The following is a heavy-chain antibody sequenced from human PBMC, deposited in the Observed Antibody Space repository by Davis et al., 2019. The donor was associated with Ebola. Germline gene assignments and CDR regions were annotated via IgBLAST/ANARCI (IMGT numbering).Heavy chain of an antibody. V-gene: IGHV4-59*01. CDR2: IYYSGST. CDR3: ARGVTYYYDSSGYSWFDP. Sequence: PSETLSLTCTVSGGSISSYYWSWIRQPPGKGLEWIGYIYYSGSTNYNPSLKSPLTISVDTSKNQFSLKLSSVTAADTAVYYCARGVTYYYDSSGYSWFDPWGQGTLVTVSS. J-gene: IGHJ5*02. D-gene: IGHD3-22*01. CDR1: GGSISSYY.